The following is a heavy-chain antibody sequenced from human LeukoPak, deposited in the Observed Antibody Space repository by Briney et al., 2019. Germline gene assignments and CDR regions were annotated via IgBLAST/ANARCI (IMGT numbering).Heavy chain of an antibody. J-gene: IGHJ4*02. CDR3: ARGEITSGGVIVVFDY. CDR1: GYTFTGYY. D-gene: IGHD3-16*02. Sequence: SGKVSCKTSGYTFTGYYIHWVRQAPGQGLEWMGWINPNSGGTNYAQKFHGRVTMTRDTSISTAYMELSRLRSDDTAVYYCARGEITSGGVIVVFDYWGQGTLVTVSS. CDR2: INPNSGGT. V-gene: IGHV1-2*02.